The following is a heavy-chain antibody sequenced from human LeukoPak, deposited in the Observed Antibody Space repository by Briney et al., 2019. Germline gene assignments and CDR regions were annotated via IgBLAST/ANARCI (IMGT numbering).Heavy chain of an antibody. CDR3: ARHYYRRGPLDY. Sequence: SETLSLTCTVSGGSISSYYWSWIRQPPGKGLEWIRYIYYSGSTNYNPSLKSRVTISVDTSKNQFSLKLSSVTAADTAVYYCARHYYRRGPLDYWGQGTLVTVSS. V-gene: IGHV4-59*08. J-gene: IGHJ4*02. D-gene: IGHD3-22*01. CDR2: IYYSGST. CDR1: GGSISSYY.